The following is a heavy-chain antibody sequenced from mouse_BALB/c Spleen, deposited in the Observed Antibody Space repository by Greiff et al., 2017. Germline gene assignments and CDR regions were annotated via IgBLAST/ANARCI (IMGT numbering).Heavy chain of an antibody. CDR1: GYTFTSYW. CDR3: ARAITTTFAY. CDR2: INPSTGYT. J-gene: IGHJ3*01. V-gene: IGHV1-7*01. Sequence: VQLQQSGAELAKPGASVKMSCKASGYTFTSYWMHWVKQRPGQGLEWIGYINPSTGYTEYNQKFKDKATLTADKSSSTAYMQLSSLTSEDSAVYYCARAITTTFAYWGQGTLVTVSA. D-gene: IGHD2-4*01.